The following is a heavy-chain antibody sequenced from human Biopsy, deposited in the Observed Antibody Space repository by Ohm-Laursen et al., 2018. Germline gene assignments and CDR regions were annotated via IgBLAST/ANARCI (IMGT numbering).Heavy chain of an antibody. J-gene: IGHJ4*02. CDR3: ARWETTLGRSLDS. CDR2: MSPNTGNT. D-gene: IGHD1-26*01. V-gene: IGHV1-8*01. CDR1: GYTFTSHD. Sequence: SVKVSCKASGYTFTSHDINWVRQATGQGLEWMGWMSPNTGNTVYAQRFQDRVTMTSDMSTGTAYMELTSLTSDDTAVYFCARWETTLGRSLDSWGQGTLVAVSS.